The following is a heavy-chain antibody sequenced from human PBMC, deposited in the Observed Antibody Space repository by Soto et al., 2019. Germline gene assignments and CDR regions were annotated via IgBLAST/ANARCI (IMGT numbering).Heavy chain of an antibody. Sequence: VQLVESGGGSVQPGGSLRLSCGASGFTFSTYWMHWVRQAPGKGLVWVSHINSDGSTTNYADSVKGRFTISRDNAKNTLYLQMNSLRGDDTALYYCASNVHYYDYSGVVIDLWGQGTMVTVSS. J-gene: IGHJ3*01. CDR3: ASNVHYYDYSGVVIDL. V-gene: IGHV3-74*01. CDR2: INSDGSTT. D-gene: IGHD3-22*01. CDR1: GFTFSTYW.